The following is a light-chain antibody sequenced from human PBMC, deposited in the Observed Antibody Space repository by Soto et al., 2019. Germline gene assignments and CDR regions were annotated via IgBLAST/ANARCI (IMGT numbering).Light chain of an antibody. CDR3: QQSYSTLYT. V-gene: IGKV1-39*01. Sequence: DIPMTQSPSSLSASVGDGVTITYRASQSISSSLNWYQQKPGKAPKLLIYTASSLQSGVPSRFSGSGSGTGFTLTIRSLQPEDFATYYCQQSYSTLYTFGQGTKLEIK. CDR2: TAS. CDR1: QSISSS. J-gene: IGKJ2*01.